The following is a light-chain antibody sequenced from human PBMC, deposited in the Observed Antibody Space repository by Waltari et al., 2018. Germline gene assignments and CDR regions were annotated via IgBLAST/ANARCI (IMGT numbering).Light chain of an antibody. CDR2: EVS. V-gene: IGLV2-14*01. CDR3: SSYTSSSTYV. J-gene: IGLJ1*01. CDR1: SSDVGGYNY. Sequence: QSALTQPASVSGSPGQSITLSCTGPSSDVGGYNYCSWYQQHPGKAPKLMIYEVSNRPSGVSNRFSGSKSGNTASLTISGLQAGDEADYYCSSYTSSSTYVFGTGTKVTVL.